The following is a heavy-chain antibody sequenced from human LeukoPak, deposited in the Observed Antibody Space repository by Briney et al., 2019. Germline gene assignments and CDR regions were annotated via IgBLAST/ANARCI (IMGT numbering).Heavy chain of an antibody. D-gene: IGHD3-3*01. J-gene: IGHJ4*02. CDR3: ARHDFWSGIGDY. V-gene: IGHV4-30-2*01. Sequence: PSQTLSLTCTVSGGSISSGGYYWSWIRQPPGKGLEWIGYIYHSGSTNYNPSLKSRVTISVDTSKNQFSLKLSSVTAADTAVYYCARHDFWSGIGDYWGQGTLVTVSS. CDR2: IYHSGST. CDR1: GGSISSGGYY.